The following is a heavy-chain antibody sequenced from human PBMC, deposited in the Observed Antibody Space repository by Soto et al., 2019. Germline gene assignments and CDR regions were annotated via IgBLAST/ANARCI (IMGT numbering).Heavy chain of an antibody. J-gene: IGHJ6*02. Sequence: QVQLVQSGAELREPGASVKLSCKASGYTFSNYYIHWVRQAPGQGLEWMGIINPTTTTYAHNFQGRVTLTRDRASLPRDASTTTVYMELSSLTSEDTAVYYCARSGYNFGYFGRPPPSSYPYYGLDVWGQGTTVAVSS. D-gene: IGHD5-18*01. CDR3: ARSGYNFGYFGRPPPSSYPYYGLDV. V-gene: IGHV1-46*01. CDR1: GYTFSNYY. CDR2: INPTTT.